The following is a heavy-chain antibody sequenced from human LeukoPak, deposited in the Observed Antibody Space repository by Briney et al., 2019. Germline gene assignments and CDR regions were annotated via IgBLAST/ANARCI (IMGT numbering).Heavy chain of an antibody. J-gene: IGHJ2*01. CDR1: GLTFSRYS. CDR3: AGSDTIGYTPREWDYWYFDL. D-gene: IGHD3-16*02. CDR2: ISSGSSYI. V-gene: IGHV3-21*01. Sequence: GGSLRLSCAASGLTFSRYSMNWVRQAQGKGLEWVSSISSGSSYIYYADSVKGRFTISRDNAKKSLYLQMNSLRAEDTAVYYCAGSDTIGYTPREWDYWYFDLWGRGSLVTVSS.